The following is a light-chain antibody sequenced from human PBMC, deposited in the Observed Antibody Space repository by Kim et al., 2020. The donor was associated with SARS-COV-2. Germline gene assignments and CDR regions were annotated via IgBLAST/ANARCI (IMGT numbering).Light chain of an antibody. CDR3: VLYMGSGIWV. J-gene: IGLJ3*02. CDR2: NTN. Sequence: QTVVTQEPSFSVSPGGTVTLTCVLSSGSVSATYYPSWYQQTPGRPPRTLIYNTNTLFSGVPGRFSGSILGNKAALTITGAQADDESDYYCVLYMGSGIWVFGGGTQLTVL. CDR1: SGSVSATYY. V-gene: IGLV8-61*01.